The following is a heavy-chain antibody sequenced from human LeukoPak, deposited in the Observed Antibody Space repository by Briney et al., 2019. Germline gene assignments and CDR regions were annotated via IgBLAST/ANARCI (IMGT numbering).Heavy chain of an antibody. J-gene: IGHJ4*02. D-gene: IGHD3-3*01. CDR2: ISYDGSHI. V-gene: IGHV3-30-3*01. CDR1: GFTFSHYA. Sequence: GRSLRLSCAASGFTFSHYAMHWVRQAPGKGLEWVALISYDGSHIYYADSVKGRFTISRDNSKNTLYLQLNSLEAEDTALYYCAREISSGTDSWGQGTLVTVSS. CDR3: AREISSGTDS.